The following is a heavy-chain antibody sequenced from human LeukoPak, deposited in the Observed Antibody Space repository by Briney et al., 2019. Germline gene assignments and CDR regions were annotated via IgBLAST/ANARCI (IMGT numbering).Heavy chain of an antibody. CDR2: ISGSGGST. CDR3: AKVKMENHYYGSGPQYYFDY. J-gene: IGHJ4*02. Sequence: GGSLRLSCAASGFTFSSYAMSWGRQAPGKGLEWVSAISGSGGSTYYADSVKGRFTISRDNSKNTLYLQMNSLRAEDTAVYYCAKVKMENHYYGSGPQYYFDYWGQGTLVTVSS. V-gene: IGHV3-23*01. CDR1: GFTFSSYA. D-gene: IGHD3-10*01.